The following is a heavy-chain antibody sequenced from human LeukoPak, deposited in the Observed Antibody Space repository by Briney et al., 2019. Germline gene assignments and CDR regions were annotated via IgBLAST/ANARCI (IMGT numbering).Heavy chain of an antibody. V-gene: IGHV1-18*01. D-gene: IGHD3-3*01. CDR3: ARDLTLITIFGVVPPIYFDY. J-gene: IGHJ4*02. Sequence: GSAVKVPYKASGYTCTSYGIIWLRQPPAQGLEWMGWISAYNSNTNYAQKLQGRVTMTTDTSTSTAYMELRSLRSDDAAVYYCARDLTLITIFGVVPPIYFDYWGQGKRVTVSS. CDR1: GYTCTSYG. CDR2: ISAYNSNT.